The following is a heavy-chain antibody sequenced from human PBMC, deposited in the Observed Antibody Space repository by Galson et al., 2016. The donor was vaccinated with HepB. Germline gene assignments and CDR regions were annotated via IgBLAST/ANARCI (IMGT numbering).Heavy chain of an antibody. D-gene: IGHD3-22*01. CDR1: GFTFSDHY. Sequence: SLRLSCAASGFTFSDHYMSWIRQAPGKGLEWLSYISSSSSYTNYADSVKGRFTISRDNAKNSLYLQMNSLRAEDTAVYYCARSDYYDRSGPSDLGQGTLVTVSS. CDR3: ARSDYYDRSGPSD. V-gene: IGHV3-11*06. CDR2: ISSSSSYT. J-gene: IGHJ1*01.